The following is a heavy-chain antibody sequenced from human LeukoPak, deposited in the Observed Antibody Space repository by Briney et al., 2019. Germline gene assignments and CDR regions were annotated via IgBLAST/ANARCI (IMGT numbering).Heavy chain of an antibody. Sequence: ASVKVSCKASGYTFTSYYMHWVRQAPGQGLEWMGIINPSGGGTSYAQKFQGRVTMTRDTSTSTVYMELSSLRSEDTAVYYCARDDFSTGYSSSWYIRYNWFDPWGQGTLVTVSS. D-gene: IGHD6-13*01. V-gene: IGHV1-46*01. CDR1: GYTFTSYY. CDR3: ARDDFSTGYSSSWYIRYNWFDP. CDR2: INPSGGGT. J-gene: IGHJ5*02.